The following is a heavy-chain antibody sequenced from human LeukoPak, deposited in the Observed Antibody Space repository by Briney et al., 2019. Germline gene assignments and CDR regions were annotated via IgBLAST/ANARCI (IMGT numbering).Heavy chain of an antibody. CDR3: SGDVRAFDI. J-gene: IGHJ3*02. CDR2: IKQDGSEK. Sequence: GSLRLSCAVSGITFSTYWMSWVRQAPGKGLEWVGNIKQDGSEKYYADSVKGRFTISRDNAKNSLYLQMNSLRAEDTAVYYCSGDVRAFDIWGQGTMVTVSS. V-gene: IGHV3-7*04. CDR1: GITFSTYW.